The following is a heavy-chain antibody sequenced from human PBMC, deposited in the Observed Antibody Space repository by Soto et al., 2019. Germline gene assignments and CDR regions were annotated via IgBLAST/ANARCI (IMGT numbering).Heavy chain of an antibody. CDR2: IYRGDSDI. Sequence: PGESLKISCKGSGYSFTSYWIAWVRQMPGKGLEWMGIIYRGDSDIRYSPSFQGQVTMSTDKSISTAYLQWSSLKASDTAMYYCARPRSSSWYAEGYFDYWGQGTLVTVSS. CDR1: GYSFTSYW. J-gene: IGHJ4*02. V-gene: IGHV5-51*01. CDR3: ARPRSSSWYAEGYFDY. D-gene: IGHD6-13*01.